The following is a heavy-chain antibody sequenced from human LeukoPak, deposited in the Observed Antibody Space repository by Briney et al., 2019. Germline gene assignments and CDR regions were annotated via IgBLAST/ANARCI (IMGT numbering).Heavy chain of an antibody. D-gene: IGHD1-1*01. J-gene: IGHJ3*02. CDR3: ARNELDAFDI. Sequence: PSETLSLTCTVSGGSISSYYWSWIRQPPGKGLEWIGYICYSGSTNYNPSLKSRVTISVDTSKNQFSLKLSSVTAADTAVYYCARNELDAFDIWGQGTMVTVSS. CDR1: GGSISSYY. V-gene: IGHV4-59*08. CDR2: ICYSGST.